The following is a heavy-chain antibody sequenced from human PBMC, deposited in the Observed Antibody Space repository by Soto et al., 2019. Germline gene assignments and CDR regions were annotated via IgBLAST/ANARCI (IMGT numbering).Heavy chain of an antibody. V-gene: IGHV3-21*01. Sequence: EVQLVESVGGLVKPGGSLRLSCAASGFTFSTYNMYWVRQAPGKGLEWVSSIGISSIHIYYADSVKGRFTISRDNPKHSLQLQMNNLRADDTAVYYRATRHWRTVTAFDYWGQGTPVTVSS. D-gene: IGHD2-21*02. CDR3: ATRHWRTVTAFDY. CDR2: IGISSIHI. J-gene: IGHJ4*02. CDR1: GFTFSTYN.